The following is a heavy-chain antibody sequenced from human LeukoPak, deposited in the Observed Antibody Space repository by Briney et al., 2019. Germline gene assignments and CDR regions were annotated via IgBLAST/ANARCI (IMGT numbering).Heavy chain of an antibody. CDR1: DGSFSGYY. CDR2: INRSGST. J-gene: IGHJ4*02. Sequence: PSETLSLTCAVYDGSFSGYYWNWIRQPPGKGLEWIGEINRSGSTNYNPSLKSRVTISVDTSKNQFSLRLSSVTAADTAVYFCARLDEGAYSLWGQGTLVTVSS. CDR3: ARLDEGAYSL. D-gene: IGHD1-26*01. V-gene: IGHV4-34*01.